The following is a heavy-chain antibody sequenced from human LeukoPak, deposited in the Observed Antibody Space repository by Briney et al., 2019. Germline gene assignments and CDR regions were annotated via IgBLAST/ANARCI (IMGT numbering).Heavy chain of an antibody. CDR1: GYSISSGYY. D-gene: IGHD3-10*01. CDR3: ARLAAVRGVIIATNRSPFFDY. V-gene: IGHV4-38-2*01. CDR2: IYHSGST. Sequence: PSETLSLTCAVSGYSISSGYYWGWLRQPPGKGLEWIGSIYHSGSTYYNPSLKSRVTISVDTSKNQFSLKMSSVTAANTAVYYCARLAAVRGVIIATNRSPFFDYWGQGTLVTVSS. J-gene: IGHJ4*02.